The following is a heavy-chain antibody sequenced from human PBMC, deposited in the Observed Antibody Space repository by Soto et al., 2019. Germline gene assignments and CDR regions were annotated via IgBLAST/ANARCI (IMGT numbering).Heavy chain of an antibody. V-gene: IGHV3-48*01. CDR1: GFTFSSYS. Sequence: EVQLVESGGGLIQPGGSLRLSCAASGFTFSSYSMNWVRQTPGKGLEWISHITSSSGTIYYADSVKGRFTISRDNAKNSLYLQRNSLRAEDTAVYFCARDGSDFWSGFSFGGLYYFDYWGQGTLVTVSS. J-gene: IGHJ4*02. CDR3: ARDGSDFWSGFSFGGLYYFDY. D-gene: IGHD3-3*01. CDR2: ITSSSGTI.